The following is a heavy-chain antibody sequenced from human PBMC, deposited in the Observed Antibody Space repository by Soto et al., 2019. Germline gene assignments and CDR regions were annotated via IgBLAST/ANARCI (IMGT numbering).Heavy chain of an antibody. V-gene: IGHV4-39*01. CDR2: IYYSGST. CDR1: GGSISSSSYY. D-gene: IGHD3-22*01. CDR3: ARNTGRYYDSSGYYHR. Sequence: SETLSLTCTVSGGSISSSSYYWGWIRQPPGKGLEWIGSIYYSGSTYYNPSLKSRVTISVDTSKNQFSLKLSSVTAADTAVYYCARNTGRYYDSSGYYHRWGQGTLVTVSS. J-gene: IGHJ4*02.